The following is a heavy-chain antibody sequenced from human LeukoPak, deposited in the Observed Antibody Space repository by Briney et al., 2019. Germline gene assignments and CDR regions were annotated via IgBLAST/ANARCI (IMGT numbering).Heavy chain of an antibody. CDR1: RFTFSSYS. D-gene: IGHD6-19*01. CDR3: AISYSSGWYEWSYFDY. Sequence: GGSLRLSCAASRFTFSSYSMNWARQAPGKGREGVTYISSSSSYIYYADPVKGRFTISRDNAKNSLYLQMHSVRAGDAAVYYCAISYSSGWYEWSYFDYWGQGTLVTASS. CDR2: ISSSSSYI. V-gene: IGHV3-21*01. J-gene: IGHJ4*02.